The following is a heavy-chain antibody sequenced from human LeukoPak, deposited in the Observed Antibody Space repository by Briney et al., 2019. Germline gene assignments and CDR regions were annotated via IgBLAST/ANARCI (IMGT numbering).Heavy chain of an antibody. D-gene: IGHD3-3*01. CDR2: IKQDGSQN. Sequence: GSLRLSCAASGFIFSNVWMSWVRQAPGKGLDWVANIKQDGSQNYYVDSVKGRFTISRDTARNSLHLQINSLRAEDTAMYYCAIEGSGRSLDPWGQGTLVTVSS. V-gene: IGHV3-7*01. CDR1: GFIFSNVW. CDR3: AIEGSGRSLDP. J-gene: IGHJ5*02.